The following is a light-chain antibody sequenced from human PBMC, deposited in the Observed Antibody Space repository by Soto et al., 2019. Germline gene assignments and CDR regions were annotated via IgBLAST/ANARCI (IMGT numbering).Light chain of an antibody. CDR2: GNN. J-gene: IGLJ3*02. V-gene: IGLV1-40*01. CDR1: SSNIGADYG. CDR3: QSYDYSLSGWV. Sequence: QSVLTQPPSVSGAPGQRVTISCTGSSSNIGADYGVHWYQQLPGTAPNLLIHGNNNRPSGVPDRFSGSKSGTSASLAITGLQAEDEADYYCQSYDYSLSGWVFGGGTKLTVL.